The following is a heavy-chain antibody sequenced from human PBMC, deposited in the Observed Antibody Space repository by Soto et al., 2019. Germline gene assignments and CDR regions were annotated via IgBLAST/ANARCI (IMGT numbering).Heavy chain of an antibody. V-gene: IGHV4-34*01. CDR2: INHSGNT. J-gene: IGHJ4*02. D-gene: IGHD3-16*01. CDR1: GASLSDNY. Sequence: PSETLSLTCAVYGASLSDNYCNWLRQPPGKGLEWIGEINHSGNTNYNPSLRSRVTISIDTSKNQFSLKLSSVTAADTAVYFCAREGGESSDGLYYFDSWGQGSLVTVSS. CDR3: AREGGESSDGLYYFDS.